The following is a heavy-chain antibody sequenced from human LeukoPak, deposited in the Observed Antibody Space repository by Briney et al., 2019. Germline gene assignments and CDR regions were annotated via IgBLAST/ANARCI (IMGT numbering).Heavy chain of an antibody. D-gene: IGHD1-1*01. CDR2: ISAYNGNT. V-gene: IGHV1-18*01. CDR3: ARDGENNWNDPYYYYGMDV. CDR1: GYTFTSYG. J-gene: IGHJ6*02. Sequence: RASVKVSCKASGYTFTSYGISWVRQAPGQGLEWRGWISAYNGNTNYAQKLQGRVTMTTDTSTSTAYMELRSLRSDDTAVYYCARDGENNWNDPYYYYGMDVWGQGTTVTVS.